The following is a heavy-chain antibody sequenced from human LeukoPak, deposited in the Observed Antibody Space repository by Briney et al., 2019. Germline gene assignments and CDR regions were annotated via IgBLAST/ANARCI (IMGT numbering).Heavy chain of an antibody. CDR1: GFTFSSYA. V-gene: IGHV3-30*04. D-gene: IGHD6-13*01. CDR2: ISYDGSNK. J-gene: IGHJ4*02. Sequence: GGSLRLSCAASGFTFSSYAMHWVRQAPGKGLEWVAVISYDGSNKYYADSVKGRFTISRDNSKNTLYLQMNSLRAEDTAVYYCARDPQSSSWYYFDYWGQGTLVTVSS. CDR3: ARDPQSSSWYYFDY.